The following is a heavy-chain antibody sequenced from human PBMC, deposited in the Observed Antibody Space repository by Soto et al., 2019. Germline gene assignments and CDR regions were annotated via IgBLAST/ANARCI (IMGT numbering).Heavy chain of an antibody. J-gene: IGHJ3*01. CDR2: FIPIFRTL. CDR1: GGIFGSHG. V-gene: IGHV1-69*01. CDR3: VRDRRIYYSDPHDEFVASDYEV. Sequence: QVQLIQSEAEVKKPGSSVRVSCTASGGIFGSHGFSWVRQAPGQRLEWVGGFIPIFRTLTYTEKFQARVRIAADGSTNTVYLALSSLTSEDTAVYYCVRDRRIYYSDPHDEFVASDYEVWGQGTMVSVSS. D-gene: IGHD3-22*01.